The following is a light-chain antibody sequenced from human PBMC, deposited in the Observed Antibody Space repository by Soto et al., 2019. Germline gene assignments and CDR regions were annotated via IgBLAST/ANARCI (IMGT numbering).Light chain of an antibody. J-gene: IGKJ5*01. CDR1: QSINGW. CDR3: QQYDSYPWT. CDR2: KAS. V-gene: IGKV1-5*03. Sequence: DIQLTQSPSTLSASVGDRVTITCRASQSINGWLAWYQQKPGQAPNLLIYKASTLESGVPSRFSGSGSGTEFTLTISSLQPDDFATYYCQQYDSYPWTFGQGTRLEIK.